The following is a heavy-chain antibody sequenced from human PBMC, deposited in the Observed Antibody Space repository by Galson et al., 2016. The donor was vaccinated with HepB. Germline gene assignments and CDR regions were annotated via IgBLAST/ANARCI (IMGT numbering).Heavy chain of an antibody. CDR1: GYTFFYYG. J-gene: IGHJ4*02. Sequence: SVKVSCKASGYTFFYYGISWVRQAPGQGLEWMGWTSVDNGHTNHAQKFQGRVTMTADTSTGTAYMELRSLRSDETAVYYGARVDCSGDAGYSATHWGQGTLVTGSS. CDR3: ARVDCSGDAGYSATH. CDR2: TSVDNGHT. D-gene: IGHD2-15*01. V-gene: IGHV1-18*01.